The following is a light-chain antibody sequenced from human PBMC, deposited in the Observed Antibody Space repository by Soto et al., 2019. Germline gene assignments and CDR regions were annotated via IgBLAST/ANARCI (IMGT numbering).Light chain of an antibody. CDR2: GAS. CDR3: QQYVSSPLT. CDR1: QSISSSY. V-gene: IGKV3-20*01. Sequence: EIVLTQSPGTLSLSPGERATLSCRASQSISSSYLAWYQQKPGQAPRPLIYGASSRATGIPDRFSGSWSGKYFTITISRLEPEDFAVYYCQQYVSSPLTFGQGTKVEIK. J-gene: IGKJ1*01.